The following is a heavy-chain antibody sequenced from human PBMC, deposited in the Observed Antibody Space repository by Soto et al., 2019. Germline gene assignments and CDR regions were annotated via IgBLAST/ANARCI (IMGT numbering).Heavy chain of an antibody. J-gene: IGHJ1*01. D-gene: IGHD3-22*01. CDR2: IYWDDDK. CDR1: GFSLSTSGVG. Sequence: QITLKESGPTLVKPTQTLTLTCTFSGFSLSTSGVGVGWIRQPPGKALEWLALIYWDDDKRYSPSLKSRLTIPKDTSKNQVVLTMTHMDPVDTATYYCAHRTYYYDSSGYYSWEEYFQHWGQGTLVTVSS. CDR3: AHRTYYYDSSGYYSWEEYFQH. V-gene: IGHV2-5*02.